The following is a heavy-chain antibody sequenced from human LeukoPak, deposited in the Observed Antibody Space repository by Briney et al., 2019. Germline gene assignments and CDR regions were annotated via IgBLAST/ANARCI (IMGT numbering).Heavy chain of an antibody. J-gene: IGHJ3*02. V-gene: IGHV3-21*01. CDR2: ISSNSSYI. CDR1: GFTFSSYS. CDR3: ARALTDAFDI. Sequence: KSGGSLRLSCAASGFTFSSYSMNWVRQAPGKGLEWVSSISSNSSYIYYADSVKGRFTISRDNAKNSLYLQMNSLRAEDTAVYYCARALTDAFDIWGQGTMVTVSS.